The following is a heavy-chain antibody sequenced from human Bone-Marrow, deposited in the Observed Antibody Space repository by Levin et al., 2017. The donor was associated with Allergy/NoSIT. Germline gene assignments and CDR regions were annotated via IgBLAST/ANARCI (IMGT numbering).Heavy chain of an antibody. V-gene: IGHV1-2*02. J-gene: IGHJ6*02. CDR1: GYTLVAYY. CDR2: INPNSGGT. CDR3: GRAAGTGILNGMDV. D-gene: IGHD6-19*01. Sequence: ASVKVSCKASGYTLVAYYMHWVRQAPGQGLEWMGWINPNSGGTIYAQKFQDRVTMTRDRSISTAYMELSSLRSDDTAVYYGGRAAGTGILNGMDVWGQGTTVTVSS.